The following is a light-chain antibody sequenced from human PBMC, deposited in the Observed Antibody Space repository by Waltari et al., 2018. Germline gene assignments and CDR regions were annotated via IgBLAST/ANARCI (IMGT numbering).Light chain of an antibody. CDR3: AAWDNNLNAYV. CDR2: RTN. V-gene: IGLV10-54*04. CDR1: KNNVGNHG. Sequence: QAGLTQPPSVSQALKQTATPTCIGNKNNVGNHGVDWLQQRQGPPPKLLSSRTNNRPSGISERFSTSRSGNTASLTISGLQAEDEGDYYCAAWDNNLNAYVFGPGTKVTVL. J-gene: IGLJ1*01.